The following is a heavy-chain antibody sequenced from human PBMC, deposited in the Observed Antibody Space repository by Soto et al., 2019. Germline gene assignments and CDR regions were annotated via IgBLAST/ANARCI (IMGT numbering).Heavy chain of an antibody. CDR2: ISGGGGTT. V-gene: IGHV3-23*01. D-gene: IGHD1-26*01. CDR1: GFTFGSYA. J-gene: IGHJ4*02. Sequence: EVQLLESGGGLVQRGGSLRLSCAASGFTFGSYAMSWVRQAPGKGLEWVSGISGGGGTTYYADSVKGRFTVSRDNSKNTLYLQMNSLRAEDTAVYYCAKDPGPRLEGPTPVFDYWGQGTLVTVSS. CDR3: AKDPGPRLEGPTPVFDY.